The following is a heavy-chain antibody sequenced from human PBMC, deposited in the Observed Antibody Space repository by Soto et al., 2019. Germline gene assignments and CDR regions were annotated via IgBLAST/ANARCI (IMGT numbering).Heavy chain of an antibody. Sequence: GGSLRLSCAASGFTFSSYSMNWVRQAPGKGLEWVSSSSSSSTYIYYADSVKGRFTISRDNAKNSLYLQMNSLRAEDTAVYYCARDQLYYNDISGRPLNAFDVWGQGTMVTVSS. CDR2: SSSSSTYI. CDR3: ARDQLYYNDISGRPLNAFDV. V-gene: IGHV3-21*01. CDR1: GFTFSSYS. D-gene: IGHD3-22*01. J-gene: IGHJ3*01.